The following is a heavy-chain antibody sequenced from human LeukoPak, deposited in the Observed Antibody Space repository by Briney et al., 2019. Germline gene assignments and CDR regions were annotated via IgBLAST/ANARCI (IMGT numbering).Heavy chain of an antibody. CDR1: GGSNSSGSYY. V-gene: IGHV4-61*02. J-gene: IGHJ6*03. CDR2: IYTSGST. Sequence: SETLSLTCTVSGGSNSSGSYYWSWIRQPAGKGLEWIGRIYTSGSTNYNPSLKSRVTISVDTSKNQFSLKLSSVTAADTAVYYCARSGYSYGFYYYYYMDVWGKGTTVTVSS. CDR3: ARSGYSYGFYYYYYMDV. D-gene: IGHD5-18*01.